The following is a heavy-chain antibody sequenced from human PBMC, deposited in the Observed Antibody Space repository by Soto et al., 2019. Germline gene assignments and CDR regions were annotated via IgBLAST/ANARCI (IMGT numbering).Heavy chain of an antibody. V-gene: IGHV3-48*01. CDR2: ISSSSSTI. Sequence: GGSLRLSCAASGFTFSSYSMNWVRQAPGKGLEWVSYISSSSSTIYYADSVKGRFTISRDNAKNSLYLQMNSLRAEDTAVYYCARWYSSGWYEGVDAFDIWGQGTMVTVSS. CDR3: ARWYSSGWYEGVDAFDI. CDR1: GFTFSSYS. D-gene: IGHD6-19*01. J-gene: IGHJ3*02.